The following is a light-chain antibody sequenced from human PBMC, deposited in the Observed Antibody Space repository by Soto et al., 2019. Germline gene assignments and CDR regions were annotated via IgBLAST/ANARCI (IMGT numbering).Light chain of an antibody. V-gene: IGLV2-23*01. CDR1: SSDVGTYNL. J-gene: IGLJ1*01. Sequence: QSALTQPASVSGSPGQSITISCTGTSSDVGTYNLVSWYQHHPGKAPKLMIYEGSKRPSGVSNRFFGSKSGNTASLTISGLQAEEEADYSCCSYAGSSTPSYVFGSGTKLTVL. CDR3: CSYAGSSTPSYV. CDR2: EGS.